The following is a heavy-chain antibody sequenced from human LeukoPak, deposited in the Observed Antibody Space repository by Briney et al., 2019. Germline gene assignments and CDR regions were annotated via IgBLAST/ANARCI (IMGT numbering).Heavy chain of an antibody. CDR1: GFSLSTSGVG. CDR2: IYWDDDK. CDR3: ANSLAVVSPYYFDY. J-gene: IGHJ4*02. V-gene: IGHV2-5*02. D-gene: IGHD5/OR15-5a*01. Sequence: SGPTLVKPTQTLTLNCTFSGFSLSTSGVGVGWVRQPPGKALEWLALIYWDDDKRYSPSLKTRLTITKDTSKNQVVLTMTNIDTVDTATDYCANSLAVVSPYYFDYWGQGTLVTVSS.